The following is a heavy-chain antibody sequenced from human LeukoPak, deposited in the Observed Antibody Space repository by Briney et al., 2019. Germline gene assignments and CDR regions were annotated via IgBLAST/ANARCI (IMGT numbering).Heavy chain of an antibody. V-gene: IGHV1-8*01. CDR2: MNPNSGNT. J-gene: IGHJ6*03. Sequence: GASLKVSCKASGYTFTSYDINWVRQATGQGLEWMGWMNPNSGNTGYAQKFQGRVTMTRNTSISTAYMELSSLRSEDTAVYYCARVEQWLVQGYYYYMDVWGKGTTVTVS. CDR1: GYTFTSYD. D-gene: IGHD6-19*01. CDR3: ARVEQWLVQGYYYYMDV.